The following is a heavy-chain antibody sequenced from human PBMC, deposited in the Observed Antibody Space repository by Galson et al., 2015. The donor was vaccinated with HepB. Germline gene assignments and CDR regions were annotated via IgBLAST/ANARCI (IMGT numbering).Heavy chain of an antibody. V-gene: IGHV5-51*01. CDR2: IYPDDSDT. CDR1: GSSFTNYW. Sequence: QSGAEVKKPGESLKISCKGSGSSFTNYWIGWVRQMPGKGLEWMGIIYPDDSDTRYSPPFQGQVTISADKSIRTAYLQWTSLKASDTAIYYCARSEAVDAFDIWGQGTEVTVSS. D-gene: IGHD6-19*01. CDR3: ARSEAVDAFDI. J-gene: IGHJ3*02.